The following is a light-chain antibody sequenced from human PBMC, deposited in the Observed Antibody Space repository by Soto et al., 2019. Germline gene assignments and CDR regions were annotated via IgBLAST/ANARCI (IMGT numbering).Light chain of an antibody. J-gene: IGLJ1*01. CDR1: KLGDKF. V-gene: IGLV3-1*01. CDR3: QAWDSSTALYV. Sequence: SYELNQPPSVSVSPGQTVSVTCSGDKLGDKFVSWYQQKPGQSPVLVIYQDDKRPSGIPERFSGSNSGNTATLTISGTQAMDEADYYCQAWDSSTALYVFGTGTKVTVL. CDR2: QDD.